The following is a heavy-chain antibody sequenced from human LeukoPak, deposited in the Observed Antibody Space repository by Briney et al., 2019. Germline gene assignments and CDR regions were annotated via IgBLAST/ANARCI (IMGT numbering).Heavy chain of an antibody. D-gene: IGHD5-12*01. Sequence: GGSLRLSCAASGFTFSSYGMSWVRQAPGKGLEWASAISGSGGSTYYADSVKGRFTISRDNSKNTLYLQMNSLRAEDTAVYYCANLGGYSGYGLFYWGQGTLVTVSS. CDR1: GFTFSSYG. CDR2: ISGSGGST. V-gene: IGHV3-23*01. J-gene: IGHJ4*02. CDR3: ANLGGYSGYGLFY.